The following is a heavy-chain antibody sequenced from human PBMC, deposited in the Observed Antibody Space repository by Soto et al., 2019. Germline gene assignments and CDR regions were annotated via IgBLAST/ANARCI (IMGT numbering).Heavy chain of an antibody. D-gene: IGHD2-8*01. CDR1: GYSLNDYH. Sequence: GASVKVACKDSGYSLNDYHIHWVRQTPGQGLEWLGRINPKSGGTSTAQKFQGWVTMTTDTSISTASMELTRLTSDYTAIYYCARGDSTXCSNGVCSFFYNHGMDVWGQGTTVTVSS. V-gene: IGHV1-2*04. J-gene: IGHJ6*02. CDR2: INPKSGGT. CDR3: ARGDSTXCSNGVCSFFYNHGMDV.